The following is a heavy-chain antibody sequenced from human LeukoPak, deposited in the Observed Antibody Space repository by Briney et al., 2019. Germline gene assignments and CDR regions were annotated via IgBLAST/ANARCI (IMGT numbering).Heavy chain of an antibody. Sequence: GRSLRLSCAASGFTFSSYGMHWVRQAPGKGLEWVAVIWYDGSNKYYADSVKGRFTFSRDNSKNTLYLQMNSLRAEDTAVYYCASQASSWFGELLPPDYWGQGTLVTVSS. CDR1: GFTFSSYG. V-gene: IGHV3-33*01. J-gene: IGHJ4*02. D-gene: IGHD3-10*01. CDR3: ASQASSWFGELLPPDY. CDR2: IWYDGSNK.